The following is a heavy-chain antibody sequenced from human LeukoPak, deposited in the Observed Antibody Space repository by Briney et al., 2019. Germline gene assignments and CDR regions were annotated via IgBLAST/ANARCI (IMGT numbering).Heavy chain of an antibody. V-gene: IGHV4-59*01. D-gene: IGHD3-22*01. CDR1: GGSISSYY. Sequence: SETLSLTGTVSGGSISSYYWSWLRQPPGKGREWIGDIYYSGSTNYNPSLKSRVTISVDTSKNHFSQKCSSVTAADTAVYYCARDFKVEGSSGYYAFDIWGQGTMVTVSS. J-gene: IGHJ3*02. CDR3: ARDFKVEGSSGYYAFDI. CDR2: IYYSGST.